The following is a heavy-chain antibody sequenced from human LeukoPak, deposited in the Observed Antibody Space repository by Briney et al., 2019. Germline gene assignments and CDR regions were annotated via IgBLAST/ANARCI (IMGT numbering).Heavy chain of an antibody. V-gene: IGHV1-69*08. CDR1: GGSFSDYS. CDR3: VRSGYDYDWFDP. J-gene: IGHJ5*02. Sequence: ASVKVSCTASGGSFSDYSISWVRQAPGQGLEWMGRIIAILDTAHYAQKFQGRFTITADKSTTTVYMELSSLRSDDTAVYYCVRSGYDYDWFDPWGQGTLVTVSS. CDR2: IIAILDTA. D-gene: IGHD5-12*01.